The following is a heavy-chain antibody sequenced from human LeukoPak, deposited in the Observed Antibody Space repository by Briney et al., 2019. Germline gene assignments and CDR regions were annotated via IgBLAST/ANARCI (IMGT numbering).Heavy chain of an antibody. J-gene: IGHJ3*02. CDR1: GFTFSSHW. V-gene: IGHV3-7*03. Sequence: PGGSLRLSCATSGFTFSSHWMNWVRQAPGKGLEWVANIKQDGSQQFYIDSVKGRFTISRDDAKNSLFLQMIGLRAEDTAIYYCARXVNYDAWGWAFDIWGRGTMVTVSS. CDR2: IKQDGSQQ. D-gene: IGHD3-3*01. CDR3: ARXVNYDAWGWAFDI.